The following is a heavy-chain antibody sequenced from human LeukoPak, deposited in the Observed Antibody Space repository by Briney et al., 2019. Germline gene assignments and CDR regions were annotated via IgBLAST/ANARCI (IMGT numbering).Heavy chain of an antibody. Sequence: TSVKVSCKASGFTFTRSAMQWVRQARGHRLEWIGWIVVGSGKTNYAQKFQERVTITRNMSTSTPYMELSSLRSEDTAVYYWAAADTTVVSLDYWGQGTLVTVSS. CDR2: IVVGSGKT. CDR3: AAADTTVVSLDY. V-gene: IGHV1-58*02. CDR1: GFTFTRSA. J-gene: IGHJ4*02. D-gene: IGHD4-23*01.